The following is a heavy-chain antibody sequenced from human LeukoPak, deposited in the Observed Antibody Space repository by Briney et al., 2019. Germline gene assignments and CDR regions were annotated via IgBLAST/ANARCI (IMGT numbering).Heavy chain of an antibody. Sequence: SETLSLTCAVYGGSFSGYYWSWIRQPPGKGLEWIGEINHSGSTNYNPSLKGRVTISVDTSKNQFSLKLSSVTAADTAVYYCAGLAVAGRGSNWFDPWGQGTLVTVSS. V-gene: IGHV4-34*01. CDR3: AGLAVAGRGSNWFDP. D-gene: IGHD6-19*01. J-gene: IGHJ5*02. CDR2: INHSGST. CDR1: GGSFSGYY.